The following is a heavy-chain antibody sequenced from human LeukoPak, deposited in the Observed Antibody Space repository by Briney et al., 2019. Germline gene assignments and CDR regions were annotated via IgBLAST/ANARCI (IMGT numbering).Heavy chain of an antibody. CDR1: GGSISSHY. CDR2: IYYSGST. J-gene: IGHJ5*02. D-gene: IGHD3-3*01. V-gene: IGHV4-59*11. Sequence: SETLSLTCTVSGGSISSHYWSWIRQPPGKGLEWIGYIYYSGSTNYNPSLKSRVTISVDTSENQFSLKLSSVTAADTAVYYCARAYYDFWSVYYGFNWFDPLGQGTLVTVYS. CDR3: ARAYYDFWSVYYGFNWFDP.